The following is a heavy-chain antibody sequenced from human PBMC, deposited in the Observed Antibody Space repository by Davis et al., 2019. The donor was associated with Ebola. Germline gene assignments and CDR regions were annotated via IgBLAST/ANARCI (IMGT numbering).Heavy chain of an antibody. CDR1: GYTFTSYY. Sequence: AASVQVSCKASGYTFTSYYMHWVRQAPGQGLEWMGIINPSGGSTSYAQKFQGRVTMTRDTSTSTVYMELSSLRSEDTAVYYCATGYSNYQPRHWGQGTLVTVSS. D-gene: IGHD4-11*01. CDR2: INPSGGST. J-gene: IGHJ4*02. V-gene: IGHV1-46*01. CDR3: ATGYSNYQPRH.